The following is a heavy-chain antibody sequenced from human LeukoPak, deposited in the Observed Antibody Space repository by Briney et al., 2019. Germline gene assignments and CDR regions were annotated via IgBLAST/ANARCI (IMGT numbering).Heavy chain of an antibody. D-gene: IGHD3-10*01. J-gene: IGHJ4*02. CDR2: INPKSGGT. V-gene: IGHV1-2*02. CDR3: ARDMIQGVMGY. Sequence: GASVKVSCKASGYSFTGYYIQWVRQAPGQGLEWMGWINPKSGGTNYAQKFRGRVTMTSDTSISTVYMELTTLTSDDTAVFYCARDMIQGVMGYWGQGTLVTVSS. CDR1: GYSFTGYY.